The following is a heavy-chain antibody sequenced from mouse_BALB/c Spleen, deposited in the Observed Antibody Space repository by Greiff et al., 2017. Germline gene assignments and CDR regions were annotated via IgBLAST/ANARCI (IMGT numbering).Heavy chain of an antibody. CDR2: IYPGSGST. J-gene: IGHJ4*01. Sequence: VQLQQSGAELVKPGTSVKLSCKASGYNFTSYWINWVKLRPGQGLEWIGDIYPGSGSTNYNEKFKSKATLTVDTSSSTAYMQLSSLASEDSALYYCARGPYGSSYGYAMDYWGQGTSVTVSS. CDR1: GYNFTSYW. V-gene: IGHV1-55*01. D-gene: IGHD1-1*01. CDR3: ARGPYGSSYGYAMDY.